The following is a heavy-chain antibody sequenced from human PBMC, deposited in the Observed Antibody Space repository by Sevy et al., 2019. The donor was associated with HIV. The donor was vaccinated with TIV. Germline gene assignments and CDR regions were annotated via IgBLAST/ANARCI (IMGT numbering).Heavy chain of an antibody. V-gene: IGHV1-18*01. D-gene: IGHD4-4*01. Sequence: ASVKVSCKASGYSFTTYGISWVRQAPRQGLEWMGWISAYSGDINYAETFQDRISLTMDTSTTTAYMDLRSLRPGDTAVYYCASYSNYDYFDYWGQGTLVTVSS. CDR1: GYSFTTYG. J-gene: IGHJ4*02. CDR3: ASYSNYDYFDY. CDR2: ISAYSGDI.